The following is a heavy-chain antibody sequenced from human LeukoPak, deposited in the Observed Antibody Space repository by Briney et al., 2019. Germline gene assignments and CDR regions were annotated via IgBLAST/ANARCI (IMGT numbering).Heavy chain of an antibody. D-gene: IGHD3-16*01. CDR1: GFTFSSYG. V-gene: IGHV3-30*02. CDR3: AKDYAWGTAVYYFDY. CDR2: IRYDGSNK. Sequence: HPGGSLRLSCAASGFTFSSYGMLWVRQAPGKGLEWVAFIRYDGSNKYYADSVKGRFTISRDNSKNTLYLQMNSLRAEDTAVYYCAKDYAWGTAVYYFDYWGQGTLVTVSS. J-gene: IGHJ4*02.